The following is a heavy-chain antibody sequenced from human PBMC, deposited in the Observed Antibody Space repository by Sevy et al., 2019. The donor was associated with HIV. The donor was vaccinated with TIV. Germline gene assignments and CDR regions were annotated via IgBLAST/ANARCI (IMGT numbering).Heavy chain of an antibody. V-gene: IGHV3-21*01. CDR2: ISSSSSYI. Sequence: GGSLRLSCAASGFTFSSYSMNWVRQAPGKGLEWVSSISSSSSYIYYADSVKGRFTISSDNAKNSLDLQMNSLRAEDTAVYYCARDPRTAAAGTRYFDYWGQGTLVTVSS. CDR3: ARDPRTAAAGTRYFDY. J-gene: IGHJ4*02. CDR1: GFTFSSYS. D-gene: IGHD6-13*01.